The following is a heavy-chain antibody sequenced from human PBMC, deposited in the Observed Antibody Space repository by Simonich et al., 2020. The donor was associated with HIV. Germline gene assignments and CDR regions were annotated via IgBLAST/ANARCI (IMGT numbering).Heavy chain of an antibody. V-gene: IGHV4-34*12. CDR1: GGSFSRYY. CDR3: ARAPDYGANVYFDY. D-gene: IGHD4-17*01. CDR2: TFDNGFT. J-gene: IGHJ4*02. Sequence: QVHLQQWGAGLLKPSETLSLTCAVYGGSFSRYYWSWIRQPPGKGLEWIGYTFDNGFTNYNPSLKSRVTISVDTSNNPFSLKMTSVTAADTAVYYCARAPDYGANVYFDYWGQGTLVTVSS.